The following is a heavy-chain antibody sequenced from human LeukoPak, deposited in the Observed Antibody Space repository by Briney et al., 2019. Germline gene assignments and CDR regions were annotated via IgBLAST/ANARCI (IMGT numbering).Heavy chain of an antibody. V-gene: IGHV3-23*01. CDR3: AKDPYADY. Sequence: GSLRLSCAASGFTFSIYGMSWVRQAPGKGLEWVSGSRGNGGSSHYADSVKGRFTISRDNSKNTLYLQMNSLRAEDTAVYYCAKDPYADYWGQGTLVTVSS. CDR2: SRGNGGSS. J-gene: IGHJ4*02. CDR1: GFTFSIYG.